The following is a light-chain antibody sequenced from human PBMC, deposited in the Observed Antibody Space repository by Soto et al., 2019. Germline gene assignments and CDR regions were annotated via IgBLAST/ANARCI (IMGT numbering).Light chain of an antibody. Sequence: EVVMTQSPATLSVSPGERATLSCRASLTVSNKLAWYQQKPGQSPRLLIYDASTRATGVPARFSGSGSGTEFTLTISSLQTEDSAVCYCQQYNFWLRWTFGRGTKVDIK. CDR3: QQYNFWLRWT. J-gene: IGKJ1*01. V-gene: IGKV3-15*01. CDR1: LTVSNK. CDR2: DAS.